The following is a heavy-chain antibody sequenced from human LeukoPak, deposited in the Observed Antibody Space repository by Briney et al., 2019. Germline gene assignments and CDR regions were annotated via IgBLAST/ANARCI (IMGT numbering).Heavy chain of an antibody. J-gene: IGHJ4*02. CDR1: GGSFSGYY. D-gene: IGHD6-13*01. CDR3: ARGAAAGTH. V-gene: IGHV4-34*01. CDR2: INHSGST. Sequence: SETLSLTCGVYGGSFSGYYWSWIRQPPGKGLEWIGEINHSGSTNYSPSLTNRVTISVDMSKNQFSLKLSSVTAADTAVYYCARGAAAGTHWGQGTLVTVSS.